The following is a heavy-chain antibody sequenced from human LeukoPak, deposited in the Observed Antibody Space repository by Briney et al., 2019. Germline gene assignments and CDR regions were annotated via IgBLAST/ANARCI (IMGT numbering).Heavy chain of an antibody. Sequence: SETLSLICTVCVDSISPGGYHWAWIRQHRERGLEWIGYIYYSGSTHYNPSLQSRVTISVDTSKNQFSLNLNSVTAADTAVYYCGRVIVVVPIGVYHYYAMDVWGQGTTVTVSS. V-gene: IGHV4-31*03. CDR2: IYYSGST. CDR1: VDSISPGGYH. D-gene: IGHD2-2*01. J-gene: IGHJ6*02. CDR3: GRVIVVVPIGVYHYYAMDV.